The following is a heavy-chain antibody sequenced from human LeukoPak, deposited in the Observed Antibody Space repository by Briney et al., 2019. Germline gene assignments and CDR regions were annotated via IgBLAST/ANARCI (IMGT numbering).Heavy chain of an antibody. CDR2: INHSGST. J-gene: IGHJ4*02. Sequence: SGTLSLTCAVYGGSFSGYYWSWIRQPPGKGLEWIGEINHSGSTNYNPSLKSRVTISVDTSKNQFSLKLSSVTAADTAVYYCARDPYYYDSSGYYGEGFDYWGQGTLVTVSS. D-gene: IGHD3-22*01. CDR1: GGSFSGYY. CDR3: ARDPYYYDSSGYYGEGFDY. V-gene: IGHV4-34*01.